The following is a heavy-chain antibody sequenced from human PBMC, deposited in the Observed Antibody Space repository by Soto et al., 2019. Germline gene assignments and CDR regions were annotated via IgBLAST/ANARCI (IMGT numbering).Heavy chain of an antibody. D-gene: IGHD2-15*01. J-gene: IGHJ3*02. V-gene: IGHV3-21*01. CDR3: ARDPYCSGGSCYHDAFDI. CDR2: ISSSSSYI. CDR1: GFTFSSYS. Sequence: GGSLRLSCAASGFTFSSYSMNWVRQAPGKGLEWVSSISSSSSYIYYADSVKGRFTISRDNAKNSLYLQMNSQRAEDTAVYYCARDPYCSGGSCYHDAFDIWGQGTMVTVSS.